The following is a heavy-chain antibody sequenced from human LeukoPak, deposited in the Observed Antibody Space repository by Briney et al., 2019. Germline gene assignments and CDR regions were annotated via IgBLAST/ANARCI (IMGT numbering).Heavy chain of an antibody. CDR2: INGSGGST. CDR3: AKFPPIVVVPAAIAVFDY. J-gene: IGHJ4*02. CDR1: GFTFSSYA. D-gene: IGHD2-2*01. V-gene: IGHV3-23*01. Sequence: PGGSLRLSCAASGFTFSSYAMSWVRQAPGKGLEWVSAINGSGGSTYYADSVKGRFTISRDNSKNTLYLEMNSLRAEDTAVYYCAKFPPIVVVPAAIAVFDYWGQGTLVTVSS.